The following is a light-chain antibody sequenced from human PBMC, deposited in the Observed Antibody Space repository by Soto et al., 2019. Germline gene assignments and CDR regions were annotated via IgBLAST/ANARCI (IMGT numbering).Light chain of an antibody. CDR1: QDISNY. CDR2: DAS. J-gene: IGKJ4*01. Sequence: DIQMSQSLSSLSASVGDRVTITCQASQDISNYLNWYQQKPGKAPKLLIYDASNLETGVPSRFSGSGSGTDFTFTISSLQPEDIATYYCQQYDNLLPLTFGGGTKVDIK. V-gene: IGKV1-33*01. CDR3: QQYDNLLPLT.